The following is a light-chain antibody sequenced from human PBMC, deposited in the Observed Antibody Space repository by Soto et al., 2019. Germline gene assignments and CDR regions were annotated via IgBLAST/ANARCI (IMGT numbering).Light chain of an antibody. V-gene: IGLV1-40*01. CDR3: QSYDSSLSAF. CDR2: GNS. J-gene: IGLJ1*01. CDR1: SSNIGAGYD. Sequence: QSVLTQPPSVSGAPGQRVTISCTASSSNIGAGYDVHWYQQLPGTAPKLLIYGNSNRPSGVPDRFSGSKSGTSASLAITGLQAEDEANYYCQSYDSSLSAFFGTGTKVTVL.